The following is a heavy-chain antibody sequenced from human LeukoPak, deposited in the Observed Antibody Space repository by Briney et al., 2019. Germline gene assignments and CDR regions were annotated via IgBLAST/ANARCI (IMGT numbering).Heavy chain of an antibody. D-gene: IGHD2-2*01. CDR3: AGVPEPLVVVPAAI. Sequence: GGSLRLSCAASGFTFSSYSMNWVRQAPGKGLEGVSSISSSSSYIYYADSVKGRFTISRDNAKNSLYLQMNSLRAEDTAVYYCAGVPEPLVVVPAAIWGQGTLVTVSS. V-gene: IGHV3-21*01. CDR2: ISSSSSYI. CDR1: GFTFSSYS. J-gene: IGHJ4*02.